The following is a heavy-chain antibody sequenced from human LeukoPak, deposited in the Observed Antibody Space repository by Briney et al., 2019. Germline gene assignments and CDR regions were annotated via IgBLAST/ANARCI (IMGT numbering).Heavy chain of an antibody. J-gene: IGHJ3*02. CDR2: IYYSGST. CDR1: GGSISSYY. CDR3: ASLENWGLYAFDI. D-gene: IGHD7-27*01. Sequence: SETLSLTCTVSGGSISSYYWSWIRQPPGKGLEWIGYIYYSGSTNYNPSFKSRVTISVDTSKNQFSLKLSSVTAADTAVYYCASLENWGLYAFDIWGQGTMVTVSS. V-gene: IGHV4-59*01.